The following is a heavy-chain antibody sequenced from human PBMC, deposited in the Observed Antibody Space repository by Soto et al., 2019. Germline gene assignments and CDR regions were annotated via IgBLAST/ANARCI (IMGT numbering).Heavy chain of an antibody. CDR2: ISWNSGSI. D-gene: IGHD3-3*01. Sequence: LSLSCAASGFTFDDYAMHWVRQAPGKGLEWVSGISWNSGSIGYADSVKGRFTISRDNAKNSLYLQMNSLRAEDTALYYCAKDKTKMYYDFWSGYGGMDVWGQGTTVTVSS. V-gene: IGHV3-9*01. CDR3: AKDKTKMYYDFWSGYGGMDV. CDR1: GFTFDDYA. J-gene: IGHJ6*02.